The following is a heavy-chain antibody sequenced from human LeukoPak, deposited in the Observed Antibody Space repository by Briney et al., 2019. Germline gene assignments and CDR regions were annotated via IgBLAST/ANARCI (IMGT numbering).Heavy chain of an antibody. Sequence: PGGSLRLSCAASGFTFSSYAMSWVRQAPGKGLEWVANIKQDGSEKYYVDSVKGRFTISRDNAKNSLYLQMNSLRAEDTAVYYCARHVGGVRGVTDVNWFDPWGQGTLVTVSS. CDR2: IKQDGSEK. J-gene: IGHJ5*02. CDR1: GFTFSSYA. CDR3: ARHVGGVRGVTDVNWFDP. V-gene: IGHV3-7*01. D-gene: IGHD3-10*01.